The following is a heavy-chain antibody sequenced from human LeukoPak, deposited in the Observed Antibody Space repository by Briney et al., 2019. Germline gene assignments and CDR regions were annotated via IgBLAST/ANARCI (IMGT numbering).Heavy chain of an antibody. Sequence: SETLSLTCAVYGGSFSGYYWSWIRQPPGKGLEWIGEINHSGSTYYNPSLKSRVTVSVDTSRNQFSLKLSSVTAADTAVYYCARTQYCSGDSCYFGYFDYWGQGTLVTVSS. CDR2: INHSGST. D-gene: IGHD2-15*01. CDR1: GGSFSGYY. J-gene: IGHJ4*02. CDR3: ARTQYCSGDSCYFGYFDY. V-gene: IGHV4-34*01.